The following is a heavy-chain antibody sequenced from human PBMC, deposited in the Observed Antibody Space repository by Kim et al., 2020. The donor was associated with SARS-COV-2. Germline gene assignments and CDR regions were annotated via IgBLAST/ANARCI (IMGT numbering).Heavy chain of an antibody. CDR3: ARGGFYQRGGLILYV. J-gene: IGHJ6*02. CDR2: INHSGST. V-gene: IGHV4-34*01. Sequence: SETLSLTCAVYGGSFSGYYWSWIRQPPGKGLEWIGEINHSGSTNYNPSLKSRVTISVDTSKNQFSLKLSSVTAADTAVYYCARGGFYQRGGLILYVWGQGTTVTVSS. D-gene: IGHD2-15*01. CDR1: GGSFSGYY.